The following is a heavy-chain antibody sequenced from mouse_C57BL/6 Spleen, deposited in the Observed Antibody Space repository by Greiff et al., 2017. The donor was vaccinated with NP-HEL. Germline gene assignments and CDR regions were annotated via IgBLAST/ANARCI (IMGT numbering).Heavy chain of an antibody. Sequence: VQLKESGPELVKPGASVKIPCKASGYTFTDYNMDWVKQSHGKSLEWIGDINPNNGGTIYNQKFKGKATLTVDKSSSTAYMELRSLTSEDTAVYYCARRGYPSWFAYWGKGNLVTVSA. D-gene: IGHD3-1*01. J-gene: IGHJ3*01. CDR2: INPNNGGT. V-gene: IGHV1-18*01. CDR3: ARRGYPSWFAY. CDR1: GYTFTDYN.